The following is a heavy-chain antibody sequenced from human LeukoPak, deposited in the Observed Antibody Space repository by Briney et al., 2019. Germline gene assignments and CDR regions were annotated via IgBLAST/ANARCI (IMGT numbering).Heavy chain of an antibody. Sequence: SQTLSLTCAISGDSFSSNSVTWNWIRQSPSRGLEWLGRTYYRSTWYNDYAVSVRGRITVNPDTSKNQFSLHLNSVTPEDTAVYYCARRLTQYDCFDPWGQGILVTVSS. CDR1: GDSFSSNSVT. CDR2: TYYRSTWYN. V-gene: IGHV6-1*01. J-gene: IGHJ5*02. D-gene: IGHD2-2*01. CDR3: ARRLTQYDCFDP.